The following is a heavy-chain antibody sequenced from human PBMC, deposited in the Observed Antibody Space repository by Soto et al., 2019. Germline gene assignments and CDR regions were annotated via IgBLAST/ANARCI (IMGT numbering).Heavy chain of an antibody. CDR1: GGSISSYY. CDR3: ARDSTWFDP. J-gene: IGHJ5*02. D-gene: IGHD2-2*01. V-gene: IGHV4-59*01. Sequence: SETLSLTCTVSGGSISSYYWSWIRQPPGKGLEWIGYIYYSGSTNYNPSLKSRVTISVDTSKNQFSLKLSSVTAADTAVYYCARDSTWFDPWGQGTLVTVSS. CDR2: IYYSGST.